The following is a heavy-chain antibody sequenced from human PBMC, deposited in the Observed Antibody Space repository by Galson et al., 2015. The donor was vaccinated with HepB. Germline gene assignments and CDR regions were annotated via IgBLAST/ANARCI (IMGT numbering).Heavy chain of an antibody. CDR3: ARRSLRHYSGYDDY. CDR1: GYTFTSYA. V-gene: IGHV7-4-1*02. CDR2: INTNTGNP. Sequence: SVKVSCKASGYTFTSYAMNWVRQVPGQGLEWMGWINTNTGNPTYAQGFTGRFVFSLDTSVSTAYLQISSLKAEDTAVYYCARRSLRHYSGYDDYWGQGTLVTVSS. D-gene: IGHD5-12*01. J-gene: IGHJ4*02.